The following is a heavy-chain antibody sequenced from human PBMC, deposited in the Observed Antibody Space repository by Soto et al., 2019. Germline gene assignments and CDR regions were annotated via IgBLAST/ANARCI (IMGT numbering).Heavy chain of an antibody. Sequence: PSETLSLTCTVSGGSISSYYWSWIRQPPGKGLEWIGYIYYSGSTNYNPSLKSRVTISVDTSKNQFSLKLSSVTAADTAVYYCARSNLWFGESFDYWGQGTLVTVSS. D-gene: IGHD3-10*01. J-gene: IGHJ4*02. CDR3: ARSNLWFGESFDY. CDR1: GGSISSYY. CDR2: IYYSGST. V-gene: IGHV4-59*01.